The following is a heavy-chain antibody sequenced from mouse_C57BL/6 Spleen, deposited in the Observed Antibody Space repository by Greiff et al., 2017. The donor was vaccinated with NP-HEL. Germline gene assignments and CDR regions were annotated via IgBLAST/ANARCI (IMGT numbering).Heavy chain of an antibody. D-gene: IGHD4-1*01. J-gene: IGHJ4*01. CDR1: GFTFSSYA. CDR3: ARDTVGDDYAMDY. Sequence: EVQLVESGGGLVKPGGSLKLSCAASGFTFSSYAMSWVRQTPEKRLEWVATISDGGSYTYYPDNVKGRFTISRDNAKNNLYLQMSHLKSEDTAMYYCARDTVGDDYAMDYWGQGTSVTVSS. CDR2: ISDGGSYT. V-gene: IGHV5-4*01.